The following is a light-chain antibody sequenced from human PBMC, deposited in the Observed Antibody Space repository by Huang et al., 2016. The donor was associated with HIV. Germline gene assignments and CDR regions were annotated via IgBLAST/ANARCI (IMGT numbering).Light chain of an antibody. Sequence: DIQMSQSPSSLSASVGDRVTITCRASENIRRYLNWYQQKPGKPPKLLIHSASTLQRGVPALFSGSGSGTDFTLTITSLQPEDFATYYCQGSLSIPHTFGQGTNLEIK. CDR2: SAS. CDR3: QGSLSIPHT. J-gene: IGKJ2*01. CDR1: ENIRRY. V-gene: IGKV1-39*01.